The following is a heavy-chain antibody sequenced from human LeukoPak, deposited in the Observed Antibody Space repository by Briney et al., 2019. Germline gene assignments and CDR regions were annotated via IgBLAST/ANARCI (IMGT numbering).Heavy chain of an antibody. CDR3: AKDLRWDHPGLDP. J-gene: IGHJ5*02. Sequence: ASVKVSCKASGSTFTNYGISWVRQAPGQGLESMGIINPGGGSTSYAQKFQDRVTMTRDTSTSTVYMELNSLRSEDTAVYYCAKDLRWDHPGLDPWGQGTLVIVSS. CDR1: GSTFTNYG. V-gene: IGHV1-46*01. CDR2: INPGGGST. D-gene: IGHD4-23*01.